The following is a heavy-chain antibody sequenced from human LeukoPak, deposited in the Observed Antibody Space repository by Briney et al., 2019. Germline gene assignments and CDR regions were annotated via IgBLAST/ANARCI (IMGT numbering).Heavy chain of an antibody. CDR1: GGSFIGFH. CDR2: INHSGST. V-gene: IGHV4-34*01. Sequence: SETLSLTCAVYGGSFIGFHWSWSRQPPGKGLEWIGEINHSGSTNYNPSLKSRVTISVDTSKNQFSLKLSSVTAADTAVYYCARRRYYYDSSGYAYWGQGTLVTVSS. CDR3: ARRRYYYDSSGYAY. D-gene: IGHD3-22*01. J-gene: IGHJ4*02.